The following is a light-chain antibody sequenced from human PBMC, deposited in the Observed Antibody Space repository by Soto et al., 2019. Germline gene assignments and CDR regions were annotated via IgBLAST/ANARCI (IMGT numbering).Light chain of an antibody. CDR1: QDISNY. V-gene: IGKV1-33*01. J-gene: IGKJ2*01. CDR3: KQYDKLPPYT. Sequence: DIQMTQSPSSLSASVGDRVTITCQASQDISNYLNWYQQKPGKAPKLLIYDASNLETGFPSRFSRSGSGTDFTLAISSLQPEDIATYYCKQYDKLPPYTFGQGTKLDIK. CDR2: DAS.